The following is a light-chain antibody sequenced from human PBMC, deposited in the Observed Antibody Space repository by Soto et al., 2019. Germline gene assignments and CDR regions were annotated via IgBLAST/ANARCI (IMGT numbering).Light chain of an antibody. Sequence: QSALTQPASVSGSPGQSITISCTGSSNDVGAFNYVSWYRHSPGEAPKVLIRGVSIRPSGVSIRFSASKSANTASLTISGLQAEDEALYYCSSYTTSHTWVFGGGTKLTVL. J-gene: IGLJ3*02. V-gene: IGLV2-14*03. CDR1: SNDVGAFNY. CDR2: GVS. CDR3: SSYTTSHTWV.